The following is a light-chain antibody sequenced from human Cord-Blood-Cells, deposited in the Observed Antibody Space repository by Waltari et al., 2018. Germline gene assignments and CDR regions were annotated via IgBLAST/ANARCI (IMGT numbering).Light chain of an antibody. CDR3: QRYYSFPLP. CDR1: QGISSY. V-gene: IGKV1D-8*01. Sequence: VIWMPLSPSLLSASSGDRVTISCRMSQGISSYLAWYQQKPGKAPEHLNYDASTLQRGIPSRSRDSGSGRDFSLTISGLQSEDFATDYCQRYYSFPLPFDGGTKVEIK. J-gene: IGKJ4*01. CDR2: DAS.